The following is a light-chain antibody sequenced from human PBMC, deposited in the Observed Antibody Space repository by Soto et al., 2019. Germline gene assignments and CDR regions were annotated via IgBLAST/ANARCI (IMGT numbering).Light chain of an antibody. CDR3: SSYTTTSTVV. CDR1: SSDIGRYKF. CDR2: EGT. V-gene: IGLV2-14*01. J-gene: IGLJ3*02. Sequence: QSALTQPASVSGSPGQSITISCTGTSSDIGRYKFVSWFQQHPGKAPKLMIFEGTNRPSGVSNRFSGSKSGNTASLTISGLQAEDEADYYCSSYTTTSTVVFGGGTKLTVL.